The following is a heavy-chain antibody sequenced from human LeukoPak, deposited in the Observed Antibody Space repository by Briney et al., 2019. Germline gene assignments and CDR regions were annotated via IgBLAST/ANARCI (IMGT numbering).Heavy chain of an antibody. CDR2: ISYDGSNK. V-gene: IGHV3-30*14. CDR3: AREYYDILTGYPHPFDY. CDR1: GFTFSSYA. J-gene: IGHJ4*02. D-gene: IGHD3-9*01. Sequence: GGSLRLSCAASGFTFSSYAMHWVRQAPGKGLEWVAVISYDGSNKYYADSVKGRFTISRDNSKNTLYLQMGSLRAEDMAVYYCAREYYDILTGYPHPFDYWGQGTLVTVSS.